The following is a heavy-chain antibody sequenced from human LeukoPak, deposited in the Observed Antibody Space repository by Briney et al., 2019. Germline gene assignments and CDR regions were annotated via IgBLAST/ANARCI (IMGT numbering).Heavy chain of an antibody. D-gene: IGHD3-3*01. Sequence: PSGRSLRLSCAASGFTVSSNYMSWVRQAPGKGLEWVSVIYSGGSTYYADSVKGRFTISRDNSKNTLYLQMNSLRAEDTAVYYCARTFWSGYYFDYWGQGTLVTVSS. J-gene: IGHJ4*02. V-gene: IGHV3-53*01. CDR1: GFTVSSNY. CDR3: ARTFWSGYYFDY. CDR2: IYSGGST.